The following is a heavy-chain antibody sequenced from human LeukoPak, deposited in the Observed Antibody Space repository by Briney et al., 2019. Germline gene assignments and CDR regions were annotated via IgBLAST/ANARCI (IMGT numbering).Heavy chain of an antibody. CDR3: AKQVAGTYYFDY. D-gene: IGHD6-19*01. Sequence: PGGSLRLSCAASGFTFSSYAMGWVRQAPGKGLEWVSAISGSGGSTYYADSVKGRFTISRDNSKNTLYLQMNSLRAEDTAVYYCAKQVAGTYYFDYWGQGTLVTVSS. J-gene: IGHJ4*02. CDR2: ISGSGGST. CDR1: GFTFSSYA. V-gene: IGHV3-23*01.